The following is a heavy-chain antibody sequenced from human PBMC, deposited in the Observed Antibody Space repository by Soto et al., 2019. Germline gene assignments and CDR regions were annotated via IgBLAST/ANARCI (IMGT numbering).Heavy chain of an antibody. Sequence: GSLSLSCAASGFTFSSYWMHWVRQAPGKGLVWVSRINSDGSSTSYADSVKGRFTISRDNAKNTLYLQMNSLRAEDTAVYYCARGTVTTPYYYYYYMDVWGKGTTVTVSS. V-gene: IGHV3-74*01. CDR2: INSDGSST. CDR1: GFTFSSYW. J-gene: IGHJ6*03. D-gene: IGHD4-4*01. CDR3: ARGTVTTPYYYYYYMDV.